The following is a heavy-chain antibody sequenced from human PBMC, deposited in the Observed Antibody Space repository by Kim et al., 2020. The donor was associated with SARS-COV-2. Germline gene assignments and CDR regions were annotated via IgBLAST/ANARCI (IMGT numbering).Heavy chain of an antibody. J-gene: IGHJ4*02. Sequence: GGSLRLSCAASGFYFSSYGMHWVRQAPGKGLEWVAIIWYDGSKKYYADSVKGRFTISRDDSKNTLYLQMNSLRVDDTAVYYSARNGGDYHFDYWGQGTLVTVSS. V-gene: IGHV3-33*01. CDR2: IWYDGSKK. D-gene: IGHD2-21*02. CDR3: ARNGGDYHFDY. CDR1: GFYFSSYG.